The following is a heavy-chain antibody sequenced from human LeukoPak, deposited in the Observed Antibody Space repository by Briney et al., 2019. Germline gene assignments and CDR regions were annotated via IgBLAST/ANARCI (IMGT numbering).Heavy chain of an antibody. CDR3: ARKGLVVVHLDY. CDR1: GGTFSSYA. D-gene: IGHD3-22*01. Sequence: ASVKVSCKASGGTFSSYAISWVRQAPGQGLEWMGRIIPIFGTANYAQKFQGRVTITTDESTSTAYMELSSLRSEDTAVYYCARKGLVVVHLDYWGQGTLVTVSS. J-gene: IGHJ4*02. V-gene: IGHV1-69*05. CDR2: IIPIFGTA.